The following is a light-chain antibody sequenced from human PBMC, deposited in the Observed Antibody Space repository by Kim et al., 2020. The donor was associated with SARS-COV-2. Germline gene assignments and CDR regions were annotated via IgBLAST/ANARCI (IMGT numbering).Light chain of an antibody. J-gene: IGLJ2*01. CDR1: KLGDKY. Sequence: TQPPSVSVSPGQTASITCSGDKLGDKYACWYQQKPGQSPVLVIYQDSKRPSGIPERFSGSNSGNTATLTISGTQAMDEADYYCQAWDSSTDGVFGGG. V-gene: IGLV3-1*01. CDR3: QAWDSSTDGV. CDR2: QDS.